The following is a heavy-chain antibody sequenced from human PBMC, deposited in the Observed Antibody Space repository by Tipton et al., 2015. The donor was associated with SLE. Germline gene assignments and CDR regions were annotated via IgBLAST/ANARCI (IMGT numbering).Heavy chain of an antibody. CDR2: INHSGST. V-gene: IGHV4-34*01. D-gene: IGHD3-3*01. Sequence: TLSLTCAVYGGSFSGYYWSWIRQPPRKGLEWIGEINHSGSTNYNPSLKSRVTISVDTSKNQFSLKLSSVTAADTAVYYCARGLLEWSEVWGQGTTVTVSS. J-gene: IGHJ6*02. CDR1: GGSFSGYY. CDR3: ARGLLEWSEV.